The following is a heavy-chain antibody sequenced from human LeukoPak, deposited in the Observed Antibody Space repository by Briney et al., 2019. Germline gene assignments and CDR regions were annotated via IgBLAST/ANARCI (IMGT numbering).Heavy chain of an antibody. V-gene: IGHV4-4*07. CDR2: IYTNGTT. D-gene: IGHD3-22*01. CDR3: ARTLYDSSGYYSYGAFHI. J-gene: IGHJ3*02. CDR1: SGSMNYYY. Sequence: SETLSLTCTVSSGSMNYYYWSWIRQFAGRGLEWIGRIYTNGTTDYNPSLKSRVSMSVDTSKSQFSLNLSSLSAADTAVYYCARTLYDSSGYYSYGAFHIWGQGTMVTVSS.